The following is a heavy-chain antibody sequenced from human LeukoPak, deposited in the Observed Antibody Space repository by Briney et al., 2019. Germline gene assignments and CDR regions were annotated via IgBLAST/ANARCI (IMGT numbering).Heavy chain of an antibody. J-gene: IGHJ4*02. CDR2: IIPILGIA. CDR3: ARSQRDSSFDY. D-gene: IGHD6-19*01. V-gene: IGHV1-69*04. CDR1: GGTFSSYA. Sequence: SVNLSCKASGGTFSSYAISWVRRAPGQGLEWMGRIIPILGIANYAQKFQGRVTITAYKSTSTAYMELSSLRSEDTAVYYCARSQRDSSFDYWGQGTLVTVSS.